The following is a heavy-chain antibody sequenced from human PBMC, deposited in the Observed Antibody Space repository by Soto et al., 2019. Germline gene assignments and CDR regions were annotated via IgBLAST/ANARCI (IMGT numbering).Heavy chain of an antibody. CDR1: GGSISSYY. D-gene: IGHD6-19*01. J-gene: IGHJ4*02. Sequence: SETLSLTCTVSGGSISSYYWSWIRQPPGKGLEWIGYIYYSGSTNYNPSLKSRVTISVDTSKNQFSLKLSSVTAADTAVYYCARDDGGWCFDYWGQGTLVTVSS. CDR3: ARDDGGWCFDY. CDR2: IYYSGST. V-gene: IGHV4-59*01.